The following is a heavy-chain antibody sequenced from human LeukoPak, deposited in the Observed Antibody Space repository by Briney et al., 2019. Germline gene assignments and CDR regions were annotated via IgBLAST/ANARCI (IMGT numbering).Heavy chain of an antibody. CDR1: GFTLSSYW. J-gene: IGHJ6*04. D-gene: IGHD3-10*02. Sequence: GGSLRLSCAASGFTLSSYWMSWVRQAPGKGLEWVSYISSSGSTIYYADSVKGRFTISRDNAKNSLYLQMSSLRAEDTAVYYCAELGITMIGGVWGKGTTVTISS. CDR3: AELGITMIGGV. V-gene: IGHV3-48*04. CDR2: ISSSGSTI.